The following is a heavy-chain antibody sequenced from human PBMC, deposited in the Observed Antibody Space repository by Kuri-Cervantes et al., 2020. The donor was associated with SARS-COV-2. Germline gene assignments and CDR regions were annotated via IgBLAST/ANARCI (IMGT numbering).Heavy chain of an antibody. J-gene: IGHJ4*02. V-gene: IGHV3-30*18. CDR1: GFTFTSHA. Sequence: GRCLSPSCAVSGFTFTSHAMHCVSQAPGKGLEWVALILYDVSNKLYADSVTGRLTISRDNSTNTLYLQMNSLRGEDTAVYYCANSLLLSLDYWGQGTLVTVSS. CDR3: ANSLLLSLDY. D-gene: IGHD1-26*01. CDR2: ILYDVSNK.